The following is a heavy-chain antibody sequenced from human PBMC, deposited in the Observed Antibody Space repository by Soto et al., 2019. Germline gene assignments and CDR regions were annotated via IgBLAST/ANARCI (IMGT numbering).Heavy chain of an antibody. J-gene: IGHJ6*02. CDR1: GFTFSSYS. CDR2: ISSSSSDI. Sequence: PGGSLRLSCAASGFTFSSYSLNWVRQAPGKGLEWVSPISSSSSDIYYADSVKGRFTISRDNAKNSLYLQMNSLRAEDTAVYYCARVLSRGIIISDSYYYGMDVWGQGTTVTVSS. D-gene: IGHD3-10*01. V-gene: IGHV3-21*01. CDR3: ARVLSRGIIISDSYYYGMDV.